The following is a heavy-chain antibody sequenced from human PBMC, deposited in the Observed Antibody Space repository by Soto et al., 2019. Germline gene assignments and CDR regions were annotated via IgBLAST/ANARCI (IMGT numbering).Heavy chain of an antibody. J-gene: IGHJ4*02. CDR3: ARVGDSREIDY. Sequence: SETLSLTCAVYGGSFSGYYWSWIRQPPGKGLEWIGEINHSGSTNYNPSLKSRVTISVDTSKNQFSLKLSSVTAADTAVYYCARVGDSREIDYWAQGTLVTVSS. V-gene: IGHV4-34*01. CDR1: GGSFSGYY. CDR2: INHSGST. D-gene: IGHD3-22*01.